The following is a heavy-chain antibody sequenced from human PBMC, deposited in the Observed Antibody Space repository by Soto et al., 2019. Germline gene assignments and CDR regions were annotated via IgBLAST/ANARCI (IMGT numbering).Heavy chain of an antibody. CDR2: IYYSGST. V-gene: IGHV4-4*02. CDR3: ARESEGSFDY. CDR1: GGSISSSNW. Sequence: SETLSLTCAVSGGSISSSNWWSWVRQPPGKGLEWIGYIYYSGSTYYNPSLKSRVTISVDTSKNQFSLKLSSVTAADTAVYYCARESEGSFDYWGQGTLVTVSS. J-gene: IGHJ4*02.